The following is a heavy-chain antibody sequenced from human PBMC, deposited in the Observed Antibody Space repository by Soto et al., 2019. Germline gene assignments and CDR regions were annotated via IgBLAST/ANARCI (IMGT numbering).Heavy chain of an antibody. V-gene: IGHV4-39*01. J-gene: IGHJ6*02. D-gene: IGHD2-15*01. CDR1: CYSVTSSDYY. Sequence: SETLSLTCSFSCYSVTSSDYYWAWIRQPPGKGLEWIGSMFYSGLTYYNPSLKSRVTLSVDTSKKQFSVRLNSVTAADTAVYYCAPLSVSLSGPYGIHVWGQGTTVTVS. CDR3: APLSVSLSGPYGIHV. CDR2: MFYSGLT.